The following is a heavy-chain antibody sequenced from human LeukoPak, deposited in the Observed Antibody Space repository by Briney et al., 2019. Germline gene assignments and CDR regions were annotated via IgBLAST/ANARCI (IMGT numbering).Heavy chain of an antibody. J-gene: IGHJ4*02. D-gene: IGHD3-10*01. CDR2: INPNSGGT. CDR1: GYTFTGYY. CDR3: ARVKAVGTMVRGVIIASYYFDY. V-gene: IGHV1-2*02. Sequence: ASVKVSCKASGYTFTGYYMHWVRQAPGQGLEWMGWINPNSGGTNYAQKFRGRVTMTRDTSISTAYMELSRLRSDDTAVYYCARVKAVGTMVRGVIIASYYFDYWGQGTLVTVSS.